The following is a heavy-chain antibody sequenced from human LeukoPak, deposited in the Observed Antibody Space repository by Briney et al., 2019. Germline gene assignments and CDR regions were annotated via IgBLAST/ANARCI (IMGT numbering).Heavy chain of an antibody. CDR2: ISGSSTST. J-gene: IGHJ4*02. V-gene: IGHV3-23*01. CDR3: AKDEWELPNFDY. D-gene: IGHD1-26*01. Sequence: GGSLRLSCAASGVTFSSYAMSCVRQAPGKGLEGVSAISGSSTSTYYADSVKGRFTIYRDNSKNTLYLQMNRLRDEHTAVYYCAKDEWELPNFDYWGQGTLVTVSP. CDR1: GVTFSSYA.